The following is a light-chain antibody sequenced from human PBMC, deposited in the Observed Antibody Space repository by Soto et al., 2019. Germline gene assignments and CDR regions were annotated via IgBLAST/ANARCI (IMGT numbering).Light chain of an antibody. J-gene: IGLJ2*01. CDR3: SSYTSSSTLDVV. CDR2: DVR. Sequence: QSALTQPASVSGSPGQSITISCTGTSSDVGGYNYVSWYQQHPGKAPKLMIYDVRNRPSGVSNRFSGSKSGNTASLTISGLPAEDEADYDCSSYTSSSTLDVVVGGGTKRTVL. V-gene: IGLV2-14*01. CDR1: SSDVGGYNY.